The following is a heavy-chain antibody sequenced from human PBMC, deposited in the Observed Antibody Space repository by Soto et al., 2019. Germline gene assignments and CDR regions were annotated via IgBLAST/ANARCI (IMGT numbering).Heavy chain of an antibody. CDR3: ARSSVAGAGYFQH. D-gene: IGHD6-19*01. J-gene: IGHJ1*01. CDR1: GGSVSGGVYY. Sequence: QVQLQESGPGLVKPSQTLSLTCTVSGGSVSGGVYYWNWIRQHPEKGLEWIGYIYYSGSTYYNPSLRSRGTIPPDTSKNQFSLKLSSVTVADTAVYYWARSSVAGAGYFQHWGQGTQVIVSS. V-gene: IGHV4-31*03. CDR2: IYYSGST.